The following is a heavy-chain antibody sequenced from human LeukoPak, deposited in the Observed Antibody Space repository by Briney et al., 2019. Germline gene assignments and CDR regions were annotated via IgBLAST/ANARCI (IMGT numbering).Heavy chain of an antibody. Sequence: SETLSLTRAVYGGSFSGYYWSWIRQPPGKGLEWIGEIHHSGSTNYNPSLKSRVTISVDTPKNQFSLKLSSVTAADTAVYYCARGYYFDYWGQGTLVTVSS. CDR1: GGSFSGYY. CDR2: IHHSGST. J-gene: IGHJ4*02. CDR3: ARGYYFDY. V-gene: IGHV4-34*01.